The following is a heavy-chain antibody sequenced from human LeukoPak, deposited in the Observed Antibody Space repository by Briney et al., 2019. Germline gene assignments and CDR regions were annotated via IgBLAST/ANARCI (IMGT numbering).Heavy chain of an antibody. D-gene: IGHD3-22*01. CDR1: GFTFSRYW. Sequence: GGSLRLSCAASGFTFSRYWMSWVRQAPGKGLEWVANIKQDGSQKYYVDSVKGRFTISRDNAKNSLYLQMNSLRAEDTAVYYCASMFFDRGVYYHFDYWGQGTLVTVSS. CDR3: ASMFFDRGVYYHFDY. CDR2: IKQDGSQK. J-gene: IGHJ4*02. V-gene: IGHV3-7*05.